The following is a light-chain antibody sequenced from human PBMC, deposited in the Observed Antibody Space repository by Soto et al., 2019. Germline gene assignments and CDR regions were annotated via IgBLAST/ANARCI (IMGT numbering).Light chain of an antibody. CDR2: GNN. Sequence: QSVLTQPPSASGTPGQTITISCSGGSSNIGINTVNWYEHHPGTAPRLLIYGNNQRPSGVPDRFSGSKSGTSASLAISGLQSEDEGHYYCATWDDSLDVHVFGTGTKVTV. CDR1: SSNIGINT. J-gene: IGLJ1*01. V-gene: IGLV1-44*01. CDR3: ATWDDSLDVHV.